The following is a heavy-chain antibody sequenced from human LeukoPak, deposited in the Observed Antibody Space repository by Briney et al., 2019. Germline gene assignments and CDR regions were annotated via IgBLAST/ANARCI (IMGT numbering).Heavy chain of an antibody. D-gene: IGHD4-17*01. CDR3: ARPQGGYGDPHFDY. V-gene: IGHV1-2*02. CDR2: INPNSGGT. J-gene: IGHJ4*02. Sequence: ASVKVSCKASGYTFTGYYMHWVRQAPGQGLEWMGWINPNSGGTNYAQKFQGRVTMTRDTSISTAYMELSRLRSDDTAVYYCARPQGGYGDPHFDYWGQGTLVTVSS. CDR1: GYTFTGYY.